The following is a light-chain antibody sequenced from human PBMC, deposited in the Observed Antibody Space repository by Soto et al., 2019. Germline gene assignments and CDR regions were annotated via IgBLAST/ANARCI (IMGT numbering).Light chain of an antibody. J-gene: IGLJ3*02. Sequence: QAVVTQPPSASGTPGQRVTISCSGSSSNIGRNNVYWYQQFPGMAPKLLTYTYTQRPSGGSDRISASKSGTSASLAISGLRSEDEADYHCAAWDDSLSGWVFGGGTKLTVL. CDR1: SSNIGRNN. CDR2: TYT. CDR3: AAWDDSLSGWV. V-gene: IGLV1-47*02.